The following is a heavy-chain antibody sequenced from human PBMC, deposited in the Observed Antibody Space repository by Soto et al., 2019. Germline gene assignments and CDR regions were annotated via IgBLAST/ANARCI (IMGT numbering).Heavy chain of an antibody. Sequence: QITLKESGPTLVKPTQTLTLTCTFSGFSLSTSGVGVGWIRQPPGKALEWLALIYWDDDKRYSPSLKSRLTSTKDTSKNQGVLTVTNMDPVDTAACCCARRGLYDSGNAFDIWGQGTMVSVSS. J-gene: IGHJ3*02. CDR3: ARRGLYDSGNAFDI. V-gene: IGHV2-5*02. CDR1: GFSLSTSGVG. D-gene: IGHD4-17*01. CDR2: IYWDDDK.